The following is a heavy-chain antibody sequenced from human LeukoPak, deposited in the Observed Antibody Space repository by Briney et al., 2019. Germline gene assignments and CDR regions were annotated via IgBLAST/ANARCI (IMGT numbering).Heavy chain of an antibody. J-gene: IGHJ4*02. CDR2: IYYSGST. CDR3: ARDTGTTFDWRGTIDY. D-gene: IGHD1-7*01. Sequence: PSETLSLTCTVSGGSISSSSYYWGWIRQPPGKGLEWFGSIYYSGSTYYNPSLKSRVTISVDTSKNQFSLKLSSVTAADTAVYYCARDTGTTFDWRGTIDYWGQGTLVTVSS. V-gene: IGHV4-39*07. CDR1: GGSISSSSYY.